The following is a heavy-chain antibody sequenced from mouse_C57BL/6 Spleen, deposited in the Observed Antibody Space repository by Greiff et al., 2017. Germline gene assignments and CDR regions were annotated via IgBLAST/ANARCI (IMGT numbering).Heavy chain of an antibody. CDR1: GYTFTDHT. CDR2: FYPRVGST. V-gene: IGHV1-78*01. J-gene: IGHJ2*01. Sequence: QVQLQQSDAELVKPGASVKISCKVSGYTFTDHTIHWMKQRPEQGLEWIGYFYPRVGSTKYNEKFKGKATLTADKSSSTAYMQLSSLTSEDAAVDFCARGRGYDGPFDYWGQGTTLTVSS. D-gene: IGHD2-3*01. CDR3: ARGRGYDGPFDY.